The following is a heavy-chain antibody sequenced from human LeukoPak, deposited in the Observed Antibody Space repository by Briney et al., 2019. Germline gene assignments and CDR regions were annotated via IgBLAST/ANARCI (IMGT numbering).Heavy chain of an antibody. Sequence: SETLSLTCIASGSSISSGYYWGWIRQPPGKGLEWIGSIYHSGSTYYNPSLKSRVTISVDTSKNQFSLKLSSVTAADTAVYYCASGGSSWYFRAWGQGTLVTVSS. D-gene: IGHD6-13*01. J-gene: IGHJ5*02. CDR1: GSSISSGYY. V-gene: IGHV4-38-2*02. CDR2: IYHSGST. CDR3: ASGGSSWYFRA.